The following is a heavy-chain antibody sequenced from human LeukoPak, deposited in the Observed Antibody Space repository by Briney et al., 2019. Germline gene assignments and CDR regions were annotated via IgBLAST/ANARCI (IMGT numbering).Heavy chain of an antibody. J-gene: IGHJ3*02. CDR3: ARSNRGLLRYYAFDI. Sequence: ASVKVSCKASEDTFTRYYMHWVRQAPGQGLEWMGIINPSGGSTSYAQKFQDTVTMTRDMSTSTVYMELSSLRSEDTAVYYCARSNRGLLRYYAFDIWGQGTTVTVSS. D-gene: IGHD3-9*01. CDR1: EDTFTRYY. V-gene: IGHV1-46*01. CDR2: INPSGGST.